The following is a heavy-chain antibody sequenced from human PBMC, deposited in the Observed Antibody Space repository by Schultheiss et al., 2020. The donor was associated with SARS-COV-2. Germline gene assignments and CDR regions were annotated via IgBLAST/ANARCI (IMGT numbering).Heavy chain of an antibody. CDR2: IYSGGST. CDR3: ARGLSYRYFDY. D-gene: IGHD1-26*01. CDR1: GFTVSSNY. V-gene: IGHV3-66*01. Sequence: GGSLRLSCAASGFTVSSNYMSWVRQAPGKGLEWVSVIYSGGSTYYADSVKGRFTISRDNSKNTLYLQMNSLRAEDTAVYYCARGLSYRYFDYWGQGTLVTVSS. J-gene: IGHJ4*02.